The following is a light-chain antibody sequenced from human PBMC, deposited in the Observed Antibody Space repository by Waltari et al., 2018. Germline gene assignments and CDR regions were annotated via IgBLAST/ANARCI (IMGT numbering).Light chain of an antibody. CDR2: WAS. CDR3: QQSYSTPYT. Sequence: DIVMTQSPDSLAVSLGARAPINCKSSQSVLYSSNNKNFLAWYQQKPGQPPKLLIYWASTRESGVPDRFSGSGSGTDFTLTISSLQAEDVAVYSCQQSYSTPYTFGQGTKLEIK. J-gene: IGKJ2*01. CDR1: QSVLYSSNNKNF. V-gene: IGKV4-1*01.